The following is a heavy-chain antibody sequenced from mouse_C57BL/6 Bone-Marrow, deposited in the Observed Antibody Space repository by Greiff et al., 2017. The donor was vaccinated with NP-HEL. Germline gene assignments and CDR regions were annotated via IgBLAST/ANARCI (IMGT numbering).Heavy chain of an antibody. CDR2: IDPANGNT. J-gene: IGHJ1*03. CDR3: VRPLYYGSSYWYFDV. Sequence: VQLQQSVAELVRPGASVKLSCTASGFNIKNTYMHWVKQRPEQGLEWIGRIDPANGNTKYAPKFQGKATITADTSSNTAYLQLSSLTSEDTAIYYCVRPLYYGSSYWYFDVWGTGTTVTVSS. V-gene: IGHV14-3*01. D-gene: IGHD1-1*01. CDR1: GFNIKNTY.